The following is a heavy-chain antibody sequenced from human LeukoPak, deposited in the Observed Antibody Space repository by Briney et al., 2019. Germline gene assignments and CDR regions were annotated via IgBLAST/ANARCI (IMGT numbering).Heavy chain of an antibody. J-gene: IGHJ4*02. CDR3: ASAGGGYYDSSGYYDY. D-gene: IGHD3-22*01. CDR1: GFTVSSNY. V-gene: IGHV3-53*01. CDR2: IYSGGST. Sequence: VESGGGLIQPGGSLRLSCAASGFTVSSNYMSWCRQSPGKGLEWVSVIYSGGSTYYADSVKGRFTISRDNSKNTMYLQMNSLRAEDTCVYYCASAGGGYYDSSGYYDYWGQGTLVTVSS.